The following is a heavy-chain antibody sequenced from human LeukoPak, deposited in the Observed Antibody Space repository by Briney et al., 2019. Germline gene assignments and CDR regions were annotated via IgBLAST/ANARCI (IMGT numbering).Heavy chain of an antibody. D-gene: IGHD3-10*01. CDR1: GYTFTSYD. CDR3: ASSLYGSGSYYHY. CDR2: MNPNSGNT. J-gene: IGHJ4*02. V-gene: IGHV1-8*01. Sequence: ASVKVSCKASGYTFTSYDINWVRHAPGQGLEWMGWMNPNSGNTGYAQKFQGRVTMTRTTSTSTAYMELSSLRSEDTAVYYCASSLYGSGSYYHYWGQGTLVTVSS.